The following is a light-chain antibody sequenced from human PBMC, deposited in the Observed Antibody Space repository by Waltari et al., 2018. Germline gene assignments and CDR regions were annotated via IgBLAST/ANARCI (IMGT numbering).Light chain of an antibody. J-gene: IGKJ3*01. V-gene: IGKV1-9*01. CDR2: AAF. CDR3: QQLHNHPFT. Sequence: DIQLTQSPTFLSASVGDRVTITCWASQGISSFLAWYQQKPGKAPNLLIYAAFTLQTGVPSRFSGSGSGTEFTLTISSLQPEDFATYYCQQLHNHPFTFGPGTTVDI. CDR1: QGISSF.